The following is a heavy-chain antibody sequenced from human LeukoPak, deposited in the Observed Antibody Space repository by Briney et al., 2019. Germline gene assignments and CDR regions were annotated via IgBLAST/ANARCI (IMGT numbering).Heavy chain of an antibody. J-gene: IGHJ4*02. CDR2: ISGSGGST. V-gene: IGHV3-23*01. CDR3: ARTLIRYSSGWYSD. D-gene: IGHD6-19*01. Sequence: GGSLRLSCAASGFTFSSYAMSWVRQAPGKGLEWVSAISGSGGSTYYADSVKGRFTISRHNSKNTLYLQMNSLRAEDTAVYYCARTLIRYSSGWYSDWGQGTLVTVSS. CDR1: GFTFSSYA.